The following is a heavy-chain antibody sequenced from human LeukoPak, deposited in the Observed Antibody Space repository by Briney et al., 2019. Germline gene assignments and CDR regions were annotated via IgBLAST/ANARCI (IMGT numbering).Heavy chain of an antibody. CDR2: IYYSGST. Sequence: PSETLSLTCTVSGGTISSYYWSWIRQPPGKGLEWIGYIYYSGSTNYNPSLKSRVTISVDTSKNQFALKLSSVTAADTAVYYCASVDYDSSGYPLNFDYWGQGTLVTVSS. CDR3: ASVDYDSSGYPLNFDY. J-gene: IGHJ4*02. D-gene: IGHD3-22*01. V-gene: IGHV4-59*01. CDR1: GGTISSYY.